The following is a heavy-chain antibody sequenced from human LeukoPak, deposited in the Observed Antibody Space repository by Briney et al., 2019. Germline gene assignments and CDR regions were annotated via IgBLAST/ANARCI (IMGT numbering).Heavy chain of an antibody. CDR1: GFTFSSYA. J-gene: IGHJ4*02. CDR2: ISGSGGST. Sequence: GGSLRLFCAAPGFTFSSYAMSWVRQAPGKGLEWVSAISGSGGSTYYADSVKGRFTISRDNPKNTLYLQMNSLRAEDMAVYYCARTGGGSGYWGQGTLVTVSS. CDR3: ARTGGGSGY. V-gene: IGHV3-23*01. D-gene: IGHD2-15*01.